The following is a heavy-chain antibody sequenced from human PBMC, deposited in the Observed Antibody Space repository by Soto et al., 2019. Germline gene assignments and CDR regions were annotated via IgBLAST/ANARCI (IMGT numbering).Heavy chain of an antibody. CDR2: INHGGST. J-gene: IGHJ5*02. Sequence: ALSLTCSVSGRSISSGGYYWSWIRQQPGKGLECIGYINHGGSTYYNPPLKSRVTISVDTSKSQFSLRLSSVTAADTAVYYCASSLVKGSGYSIYAAPWGQGTLVTVSS. CDR1: GRSISSGGYY. V-gene: IGHV4-31*03. D-gene: IGHD3-3*01. CDR3: ASSLVKGSGYSIYAAP.